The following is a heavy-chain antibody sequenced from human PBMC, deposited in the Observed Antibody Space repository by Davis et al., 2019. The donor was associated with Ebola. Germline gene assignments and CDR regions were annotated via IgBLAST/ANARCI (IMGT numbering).Heavy chain of an antibody. CDR2: ISQSGST. CDR1: GDSISSSNW. V-gene: IGHV4-4*02. J-gene: IGHJ4*02. D-gene: IGHD6-19*01. Sequence: SETLSLTCAVSGDSISSSNWWSWVRQPPGKGLEWIGEISQSGSTNYNPSLKSRVTISVDKSKNQFSLKLSSVTAANTAVYYCARQGYSSGWYNDYWGQGTLVTVSS. CDR3: ARQGYSSGWYNDY.